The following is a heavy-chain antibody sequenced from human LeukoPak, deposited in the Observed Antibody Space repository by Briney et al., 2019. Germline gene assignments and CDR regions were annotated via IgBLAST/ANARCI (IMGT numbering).Heavy chain of an antibody. CDR3: ARENYDILTGSHTFDI. CDR2: IYYSGST. CDR1: GGSISSYY. J-gene: IGHJ3*02. V-gene: IGHV4-59*01. D-gene: IGHD3-9*01. Sequence: SETLSLTCTVSGGSISSYYWSWIRQPPGKGLEWIGYIYYSGSTNYNPSLKSRVTISVDKSKNQFSLKLSSVTAADTAVYYCARENYDILTGSHTFDIWGQGTMVTVSS.